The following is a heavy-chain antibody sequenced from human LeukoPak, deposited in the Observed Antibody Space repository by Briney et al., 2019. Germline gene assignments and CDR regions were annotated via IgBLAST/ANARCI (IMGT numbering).Heavy chain of an antibody. CDR1: GGTFSSYA. Sequence: ASVKVSCKASGGTFSSYAISWVRQAPGQGLEWMGGIIPIFGTANYAQKFQGRVTITADESTSTAYMELSSLRSEDTAVYYCARVNYYDSGGYGYSQHWGQGTLVTVSS. D-gene: IGHD3-22*01. V-gene: IGHV1-69*13. CDR3: ARVNYYDSGGYGYSQH. J-gene: IGHJ1*01. CDR2: IIPIFGTA.